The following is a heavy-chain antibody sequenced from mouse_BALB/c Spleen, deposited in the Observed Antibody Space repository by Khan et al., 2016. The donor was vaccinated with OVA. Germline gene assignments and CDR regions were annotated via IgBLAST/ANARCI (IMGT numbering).Heavy chain of an antibody. J-gene: IGHJ2*01. CDR1: GYTFTSYW. CDR3: ARMARK. CDR2: TNPTNGRT. V-gene: IGHV1S81*02. Sequence: QVQLQQSGAELVKAGASVKMSCKASGYTFTSYWMHWVKQRLGQGLAWFAETNPTNGRTYYNEKFKSKATITADTSSNTAYLQFSSLTAEDTSVYYCARMARKWGQGTTLTVSS.